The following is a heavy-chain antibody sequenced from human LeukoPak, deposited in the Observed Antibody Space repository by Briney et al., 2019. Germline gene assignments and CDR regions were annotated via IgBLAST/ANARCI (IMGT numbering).Heavy chain of an antibody. J-gene: IGHJ4*02. V-gene: IGHV5-51*01. CDR3: ATSLRRVGSSSWYFDY. D-gene: IGHD6-13*01. CDR1: GYSFTSYW. CDR2: IYPGDSDT. Sequence: GESLKISCKGSGYSFTSYWIGWLRQMPGKGLEWMGIIYPGDSDTRYSPSFQGQVTISADKSISTAYLQWSSLKASDTAMYYCATSLRRVGSSSWYFDYWGQGTLVTVSS.